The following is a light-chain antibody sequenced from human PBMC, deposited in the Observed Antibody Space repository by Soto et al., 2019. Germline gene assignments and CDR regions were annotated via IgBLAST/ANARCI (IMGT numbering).Light chain of an antibody. CDR1: QSVSSN. V-gene: IGKV3-15*01. CDR2: GAS. J-gene: IGKJ1*01. Sequence: EKVMTQSPATLSVSPGERATLSCRASQSVSSNLAWYQQKPGQAPRLLIYGASTRATGIPARFSGSGSGTEFTLTISSRQSEDFAVYYCQQYNNWPPWTFGQGTKVEIK. CDR3: QQYNNWPPWT.